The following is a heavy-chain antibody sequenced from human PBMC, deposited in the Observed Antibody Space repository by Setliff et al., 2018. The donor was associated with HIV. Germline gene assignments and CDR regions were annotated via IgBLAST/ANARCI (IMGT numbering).Heavy chain of an antibody. J-gene: IGHJ5*01. CDR3: VTVRTNSGFKCLDS. Sequence: SGPTLVNPTQTLTLTCTFSGFSLSPRGMSVSWIRQPPGKALEWLARIDWDDAKYYSTSLKTRLTISKDTSKNQVVLTMTNMDPVDTAMYYCVTVRTNSGFKCLDSWGQGTLVTVSS. CDR1: GFSLSPRGMS. CDR2: IDWDDAK. D-gene: IGHD4-4*01. V-gene: IGHV2-70*11.